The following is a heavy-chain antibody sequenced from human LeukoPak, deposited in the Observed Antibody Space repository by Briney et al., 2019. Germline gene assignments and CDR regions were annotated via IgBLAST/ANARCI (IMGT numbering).Heavy chain of an antibody. V-gene: IGHV3-7*01. Sequence: GGSLRLSCTASGFPFSAYWISWVRQAPGKGLEWVANIKEDGSVQDYVDSVKGRFTISRDNAKNALYLQMNSLIVDDTGVYYCVGQLLRVVWGKGTTVTVSS. CDR2: IKEDGSVQ. CDR1: GFPFSAYW. D-gene: IGHD2-2*01. CDR3: VGQLLRVV. J-gene: IGHJ6*04.